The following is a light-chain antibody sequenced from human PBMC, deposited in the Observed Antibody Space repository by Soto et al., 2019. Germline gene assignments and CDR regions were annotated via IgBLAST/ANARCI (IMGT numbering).Light chain of an antibody. V-gene: IGLV1-44*01. CDR3: AAWDDSLNGFYV. J-gene: IGLJ1*01. Sequence: QLVLTQPPSASGTPGQRVTISCSGSSSNIGTNTVNWYQQLPGTAPKLLVYSNSQRPSGVPDRFSGSKSGTSASLAISGLQSEDEADYYCAAWDDSLNGFYVFGTGTKLTVL. CDR2: SNS. CDR1: SSNIGTNT.